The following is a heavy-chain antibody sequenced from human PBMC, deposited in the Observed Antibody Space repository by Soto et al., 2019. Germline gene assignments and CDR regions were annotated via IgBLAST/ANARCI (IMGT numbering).Heavy chain of an antibody. CDR3: AKGYDILTGYYTPGAFDI. CDR2: ISGSGGST. V-gene: IGHV3-23*01. J-gene: IGHJ3*02. Sequence: PGGSLRLSCAASGFTFSSYAMSWVRQAPGKRLEWVSAISGSGGSTYYADSVKGRFTISRDNSKNTLYLQMNSLRAEDTAVYYCAKGYDILTGYYTPGAFDIWGKGTMVTVSS. CDR1: GFTFSSYA. D-gene: IGHD3-9*01.